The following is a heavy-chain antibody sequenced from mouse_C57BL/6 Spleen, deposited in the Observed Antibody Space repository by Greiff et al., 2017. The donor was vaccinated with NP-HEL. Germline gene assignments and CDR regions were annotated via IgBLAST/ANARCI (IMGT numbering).Heavy chain of an antibody. V-gene: IGHV1-82*01. CDR3: ARAYYSNYGYFDY. CDR2: IYPGDGDT. J-gene: IGHJ2*01. Sequence: QVQLKQSGPELVKPGASVTISCKASGYAFSSSWMNWVKQRPGKGLEWIGRIYPGDGDTNYNGKFKGKATLTADKSSSTAYMQLSSLTSEDSAVYFCARAYYSNYGYFDYWGQGTTLTVSS. CDR1: GYAFSSSW. D-gene: IGHD2-5*01.